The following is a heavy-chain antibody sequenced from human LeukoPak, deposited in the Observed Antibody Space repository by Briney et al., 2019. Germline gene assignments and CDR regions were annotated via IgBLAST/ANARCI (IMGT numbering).Heavy chain of an antibody. CDR3: ASLYYGDYISYFDY. V-gene: IGHV4-30-2*01. Sequence: SQTLSLTCAVSGGSLNSGSYSWSWIRQPPGKGLEWIGFTHHTGSSSHNPSLKSRVTLSLEAYNNQFSLRLSSVTAADTAVYYCASLYYGDYISYFDYWGQGIMVSVSS. J-gene: IGHJ4*02. CDR2: THHTGSS. D-gene: IGHD4-17*01. CDR1: GGSLNSGSYS.